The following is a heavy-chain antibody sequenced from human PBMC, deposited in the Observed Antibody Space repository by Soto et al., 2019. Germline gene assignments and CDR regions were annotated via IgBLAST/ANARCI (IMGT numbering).Heavy chain of an antibody. CDR3: ARGCVLVGATLRCLAFGI. D-gene: IGHD1-26*01. V-gene: IGHV1-69*01. Sequence: QVQLVQSGAEVKKPGASVKVSCKASGGTFSSYAISWVRQAPGQGLEWMGGIIPIFGTANYAQKFQGRVTITADESTRADYMALSSLRSERTDVYYCARGCVLVGATLRCLAFGILGQGTMVTV. CDR1: GGTFSSYA. CDR2: IIPIFGTA. J-gene: IGHJ3*02.